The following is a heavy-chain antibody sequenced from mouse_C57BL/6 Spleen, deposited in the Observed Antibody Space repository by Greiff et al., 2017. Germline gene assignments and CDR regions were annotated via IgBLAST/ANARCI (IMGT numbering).Heavy chain of an antibody. CDR3: AREGYSNYSY. D-gene: IGHD2-5*01. CDR2: ISDGGSYT. V-gene: IGHV5-4*01. Sequence: EVKLVESGGGLVKPGGSLKLSCAASGFTFSSYAMSWVRQTPEKRLEWVATISDGGSYTYYPDNVKGRFTISRDNAKNNLYLQMSHLKSEDTAMYYCAREGYSNYSYWGQGTLVTVSA. J-gene: IGHJ3*01. CDR1: GFTFSSYA.